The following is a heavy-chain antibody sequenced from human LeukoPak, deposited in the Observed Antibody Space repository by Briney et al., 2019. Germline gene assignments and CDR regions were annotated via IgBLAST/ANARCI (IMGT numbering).Heavy chain of an antibody. V-gene: IGHV4-30-4*01. CDR2: VYHTGST. J-gene: IGHJ4*02. D-gene: IGHD6-19*01. Sequence: SETLSLTCSVSGGSISSGVYCWSWIRQSPGKGLEWIGHVYHTGSTSYNPSLKRRVIISVDKAKKQICLKLNSVTAADTAMYYCARSLPPRIAVAGEMAWFDYWGQGTLVTVSS. CDR3: ARSLPPRIAVAGEMAWFDY. CDR1: GGSISSGVYC.